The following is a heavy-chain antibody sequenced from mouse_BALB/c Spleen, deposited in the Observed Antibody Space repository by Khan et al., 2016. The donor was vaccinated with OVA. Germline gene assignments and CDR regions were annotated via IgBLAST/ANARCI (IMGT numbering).Heavy chain of an antibody. V-gene: IGHV3-2*02. CDR2: ISYSGNT. J-gene: IGHJ2*01. D-gene: IGHD3-2*02. Sequence: VQLQESGPGLVKPSQSLSLTCTVTGYSITSDYAWNWIRQFPGNKLEWMGYISYSGNTKYNPSLKSRISITRDTSKNQFFLQLNFVTTEDTATYYCARIQGGDFDYWGQGTTLTVSS. CDR1: GYSITSDYA. CDR3: ARIQGGDFDY.